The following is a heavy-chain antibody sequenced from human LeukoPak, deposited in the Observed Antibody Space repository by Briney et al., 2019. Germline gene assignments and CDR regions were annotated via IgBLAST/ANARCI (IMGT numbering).Heavy chain of an antibody. D-gene: IGHD6-13*01. J-gene: IGHJ5*02. CDR2: IYTSGST. CDR3: ARDWGRKGYSANAWFDP. Sequence: SETLSLTCTVSGGSISSYYWSWIRQPAGKGLEWIGRIYTSGSTNYSPSLKSRVTMLVDTSKNQLSLKLSSVTAADTAVYYCARDWGRKGYSANAWFDPWGQRTLVTVSS. CDR1: GGSISSYY. V-gene: IGHV4-4*07.